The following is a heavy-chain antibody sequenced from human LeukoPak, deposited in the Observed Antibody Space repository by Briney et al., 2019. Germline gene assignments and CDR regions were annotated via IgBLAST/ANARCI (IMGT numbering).Heavy chain of an antibody. V-gene: IGHV1-2*02. Sequence: ASVKVSCKASGYSFTDHYLHWLRQAPGQGLEWMGWIHPNSGDTNYAQNFQGRVSLTRDTSISTAYMELIRLRSDDTAVYYCARDHNWGPDYWGQGTLVCVSS. CDR1: GYSFTDHY. D-gene: IGHD7-27*01. CDR3: ARDHNWGPDY. CDR2: IHPNSGDT. J-gene: IGHJ4*02.